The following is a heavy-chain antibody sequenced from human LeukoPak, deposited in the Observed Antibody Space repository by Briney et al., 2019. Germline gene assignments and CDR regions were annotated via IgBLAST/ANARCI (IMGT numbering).Heavy chain of an antibody. J-gene: IGHJ4*02. CDR3: ARRSTVTVGIDY. Sequence: SETLSLTCTVSGGSISSSSYYWGWIRQPPGKGLEWIGSIYYSGSTYYNPSLKSRVTISVDTSKNQFSLKLSSVTAADTAVYYCARRSTVTVGIDYWGQGTLVTVSS. V-gene: IGHV4-39*01. D-gene: IGHD4-11*01. CDR2: IYYSGST. CDR1: GGSISSSSYY.